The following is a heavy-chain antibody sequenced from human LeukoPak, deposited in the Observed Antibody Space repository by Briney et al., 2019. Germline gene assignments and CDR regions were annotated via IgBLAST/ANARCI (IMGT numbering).Heavy chain of an antibody. Sequence: PSETLSLTCTVSGGSISSGGYYWSWLRQHPGKGLEWIGDIYYSGSTYYNPSLKSRVTISVDTSKNQFSLKLSSVTAADTAVYYCAREVYYGSGSYQGYWGQGTLVTVSS. D-gene: IGHD3-10*01. V-gene: IGHV4-31*03. CDR1: GGSISSGGYY. J-gene: IGHJ4*02. CDR3: AREVYYGSGSYQGY. CDR2: IYYSGST.